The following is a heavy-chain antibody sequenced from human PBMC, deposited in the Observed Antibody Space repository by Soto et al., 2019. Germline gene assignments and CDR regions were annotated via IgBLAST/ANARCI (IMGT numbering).Heavy chain of an antibody. V-gene: IGHV3-30*18. CDR3: AKDRGYYRSSWPSY. Sequence: QGQLVESGGGVVQPGRSLRLSCAASGSSFSNYGIHWVRQVPGKGLEWVAVISYDGTYNHYTDSVKGRFTISRDNSKNTVYLQMNRLRAEDTAVYYCAKDRGYYRSSWPSYWGQGTLVTVSS. J-gene: IGHJ4*02. CDR2: ISYDGTYN. D-gene: IGHD6-13*01. CDR1: GSSFSNYG.